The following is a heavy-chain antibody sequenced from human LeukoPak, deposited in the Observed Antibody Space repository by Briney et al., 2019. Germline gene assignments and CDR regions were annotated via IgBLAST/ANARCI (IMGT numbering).Heavy chain of an antibody. J-gene: IGHJ4*02. Sequence: SETLSLTCTVSGGSISNYYCSWIRQPPGKGLEWIGYIFYSGNTNYSPSPKSRVTISVDTSKNQFSLKLSSVTAADTAVYYCARSLRPGIAVDWGQGTLVTVSS. CDR3: ARSLRPGIAVD. D-gene: IGHD6-19*01. CDR2: IFYSGNT. CDR1: GGSISNYY. V-gene: IGHV4-59*01.